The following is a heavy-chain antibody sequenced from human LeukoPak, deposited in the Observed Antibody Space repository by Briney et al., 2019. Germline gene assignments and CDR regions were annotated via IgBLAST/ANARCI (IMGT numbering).Heavy chain of an antibody. CDR2: MNPNSGNT. J-gene: IGHJ4*02. Sequence: ASVKVSCKASGYTFTSYDINWVRQAPGQGLEWMGWMNPNSGNTGYAQKFQGRVTMTRNTSISTAYMELSSLRSEDTAVYYCARGYDSSGYYFDYWGQGTLVTASS. D-gene: IGHD3-22*01. V-gene: IGHV1-8*01. CDR1: GYTFTSYD. CDR3: ARGYDSSGYYFDY.